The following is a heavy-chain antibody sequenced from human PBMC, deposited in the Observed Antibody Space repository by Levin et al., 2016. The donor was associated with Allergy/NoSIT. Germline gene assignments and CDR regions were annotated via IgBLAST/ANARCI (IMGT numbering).Heavy chain of an antibody. J-gene: IGHJ6*02. CDR3: ARDTYYGMDV. CDR1: GYTFTKYS. Sequence: ASVKVSCKASGYTFTKYSFSWVRQAPGQGLEWMGWISAHNGNTNYARKLQGRVTMTTDTSTSTAYMELRSLRSDDTAMYYCARDTYYGMDVWGQGTTVTVSS. V-gene: IGHV1-18*01. CDR2: ISAHNGNT.